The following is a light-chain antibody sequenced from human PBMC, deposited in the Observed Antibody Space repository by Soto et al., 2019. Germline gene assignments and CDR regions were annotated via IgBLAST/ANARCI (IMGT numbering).Light chain of an antibody. CDR3: QSYDSSLSGYV. J-gene: IGLJ1*01. Sequence: QSVLTQPPSVSGAPGQRVTISCTWSSSNIGAVYDVHWYQQLPGTAPKLLIYGTSNRPSGVPDRFSGSKSGTSASLAITGLQAEDEADYYCQSYDSSLSGYVFGTGTKVTV. CDR2: GTS. CDR1: SSNIGAVYD. V-gene: IGLV1-40*01.